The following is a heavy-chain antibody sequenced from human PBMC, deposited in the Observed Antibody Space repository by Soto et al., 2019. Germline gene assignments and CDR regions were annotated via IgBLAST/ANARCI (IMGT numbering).Heavy chain of an antibody. CDR2: IKSKTDGGTT. CDR3: TTGFRFGESEFDY. CDR1: GFTFSNAW. V-gene: IGHV3-15*01. D-gene: IGHD3-10*01. J-gene: IGHJ4*02. Sequence: GGSLRLSCAASGFTFSNAWMSWVRQAPGKGLEWVGRIKSKTDGGTTDYAAPVKGRFTISSDDSKNTLYLQMNSLKTEDTAVYYCTTGFRFGESEFDYWGQGTLVTVSS.